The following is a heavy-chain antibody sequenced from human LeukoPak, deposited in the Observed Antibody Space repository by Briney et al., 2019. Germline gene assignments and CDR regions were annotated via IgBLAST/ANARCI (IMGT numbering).Heavy chain of an antibody. D-gene: IGHD4-23*01. CDR1: GYTFTGYY. CDR3: ARSAPTVASLGWFDP. Sequence: ASVKVSCKASGYTFTGYYMHWVRQAPGQGLEWMGWINPNSGGTNYAQKFQGWVTMTRDTSISTAYMELSRLRSDDTAVYYCARSAPTVASLGWFDPWGQGTLVTVSS. CDR2: INPNSGGT. V-gene: IGHV1-2*04. J-gene: IGHJ5*02.